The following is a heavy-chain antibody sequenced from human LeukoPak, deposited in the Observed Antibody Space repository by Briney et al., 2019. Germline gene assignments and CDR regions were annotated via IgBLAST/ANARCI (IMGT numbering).Heavy chain of an antibody. Sequence: SETLSLTCTVSGGSISSYYWSWIRQPPGKGLEWIGYIYYSGSTNYNPSLKSRVTISVDTSKNQFSLKLTSVTAADTAVYYCARGICIGGSCYSDPSDYWGQGTLVTVSP. CDR1: GGSISSYY. CDR2: IYYSGST. CDR3: ARGICIGGSCYSDPSDY. J-gene: IGHJ4*02. V-gene: IGHV4-59*01. D-gene: IGHD2-15*01.